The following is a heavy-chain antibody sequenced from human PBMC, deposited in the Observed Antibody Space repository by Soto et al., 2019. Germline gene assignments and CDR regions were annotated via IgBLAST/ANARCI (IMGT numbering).Heavy chain of an antibody. CDR1: GYTLTELS. CDR3: ATLVGAHADWFDP. V-gene: IGHV1-24*01. D-gene: IGHD1-26*01. Sequence: ASVKVSCKVSGYTLTELSMHWVRQAPGKGLEWMGGFDPEDGETIYAQKFQGRVTMTEDTSTDTAYMELSSLRSEGTAVYYCATLVGAHADWFDPWGQGTLVTVSS. CDR2: FDPEDGET. J-gene: IGHJ5*02.